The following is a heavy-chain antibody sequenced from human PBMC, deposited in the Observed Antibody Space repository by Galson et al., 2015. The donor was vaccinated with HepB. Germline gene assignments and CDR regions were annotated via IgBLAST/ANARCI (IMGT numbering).Heavy chain of an antibody. J-gene: IGHJ6*03. CDR1: GGTFSSYA. Sequence: SVKVSCKASGGTFSSYAISWVRQAPGQGLEWMGGIIPIFGTANYAQKFQGRVTITADESTSTAYMELSSLRSEDTAVYYCARASSFWSGYYLVRPTYYYYYYMDVWGKGTTVTVSS. CDR2: IIPIFGTA. V-gene: IGHV1-69*13. CDR3: ARASSFWSGYYLVRPTYYYYYYMDV. D-gene: IGHD3-3*01.